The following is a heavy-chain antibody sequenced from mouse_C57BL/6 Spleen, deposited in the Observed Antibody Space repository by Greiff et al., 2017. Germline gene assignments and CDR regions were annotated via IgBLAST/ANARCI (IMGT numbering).Heavy chain of an antibody. CDR1: GYTFTSYW. Sequence: QVQLQQPGAELVRPGSSVKLSCKASGYTFTSYWMHWVKQRPIQGLEWIGNIDPSDSETHYNQKFKGKATLTVDTSSSTAYMQLSSLTSEDSAVYYCARWYDYGFDYRGQGTTLTAAS. V-gene: IGHV1-52*01. CDR3: ARWYDYGFDY. D-gene: IGHD2-4*01. J-gene: IGHJ2*01. CDR2: IDPSDSET.